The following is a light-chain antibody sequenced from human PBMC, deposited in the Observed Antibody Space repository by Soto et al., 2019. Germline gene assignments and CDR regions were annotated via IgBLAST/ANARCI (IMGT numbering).Light chain of an antibody. CDR2: GAS. Sequence: EIVMTQSPATLSVSPGERATLSCSASQSVSSNLAWYQQKPGQAPRLLIYGASTRATGIPARFSGSGSGTEFTLTISSLQSEDFAVYYCHQYNNWPGTFGQGTKVEIK. V-gene: IGKV3-15*01. CDR3: HQYNNWPGT. J-gene: IGKJ1*01. CDR1: QSVSSN.